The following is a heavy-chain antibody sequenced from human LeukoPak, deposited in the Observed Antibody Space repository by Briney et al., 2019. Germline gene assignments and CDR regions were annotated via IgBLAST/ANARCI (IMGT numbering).Heavy chain of an antibody. D-gene: IGHD1-20*01. CDR2: IYQSGNS. CDR3: ARSPSRYNWNFDY. V-gene: IGHV4-38-2*01. J-gene: IGHJ4*02. Sequence: SETLSLTCAVSGYSLSSGYYWGWIRQRPGKGLEWIGSIYQSGNSYQKSSLKSRLTLSVDTSKNHFSLKVRSVTAADTAVYYCARSPSRYNWNFDYWGQGILVIVSS. CDR1: GYSLSSGYY.